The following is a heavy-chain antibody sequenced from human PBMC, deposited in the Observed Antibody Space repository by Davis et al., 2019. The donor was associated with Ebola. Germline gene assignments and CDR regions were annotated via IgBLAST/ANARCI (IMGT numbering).Heavy chain of an antibody. CDR3: ATAVGYVDGMDV. Sequence: AASVKVSCKASGYTFTGYYMHWVRQAPGQGLEWMGWINPSGGSTSYAQKFQGRVTMTRDTSTSTVYMELSSLRSEDTAVYYCATAVGYVDGMDVWGQGTTVTVSS. CDR1: GYTFTGYY. D-gene: IGHD3-16*01. CDR2: INPSGGST. V-gene: IGHV1-46*01. J-gene: IGHJ6*02.